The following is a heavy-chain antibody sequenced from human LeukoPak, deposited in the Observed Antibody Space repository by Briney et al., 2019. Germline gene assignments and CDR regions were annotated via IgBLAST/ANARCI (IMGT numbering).Heavy chain of an antibody. Sequence: GGSLRLSCAASGFTFSSYSLNWVRQAPGKGLEWFSSTSGSSNFINYADSVKGRFTISRDNAKNSLYLQMNSLRAEDTAVYYCARVTGVVRGSSDYWGQGTLVTVSS. CDR3: ARVTGVVRGSSDY. J-gene: IGHJ4*02. CDR2: TSGSSNFI. CDR1: GFTFSSYS. D-gene: IGHD3-10*01. V-gene: IGHV3-21*01.